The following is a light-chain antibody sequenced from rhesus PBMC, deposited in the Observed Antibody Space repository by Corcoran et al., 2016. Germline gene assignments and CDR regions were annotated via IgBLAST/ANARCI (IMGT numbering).Light chain of an antibody. CDR3: QRGYRSPLT. V-gene: IGKV1-33*01. CDR1: QGMNND. Sequence: DIQMSQSPSSLAASVGDKITITGRASQGMNNDLAWYQQNPGKAPKLLFYATSNLKNGVPSRLSGRRSGTDFPLTINALLPPSFATYYCQRGYRSPLTFAGGTKV. CDR2: ATS. J-gene: IGKJ4*01.